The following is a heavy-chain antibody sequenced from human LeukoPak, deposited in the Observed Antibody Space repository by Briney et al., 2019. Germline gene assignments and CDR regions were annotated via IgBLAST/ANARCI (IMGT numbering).Heavy chain of an antibody. CDR1: GGSISSYY. Sequence: PSETLSLTCTVSGGSISSYYWSWIRQPPGKGLERIGYIYYSGSTNYHPSLKSRVTISVDTSKNQFSLKLTSVTAADTAVYYCARHKSAFDSSGYLIYWGQGTLVTVSS. D-gene: IGHD3-22*01. CDR3: ARHKSAFDSSGYLIY. V-gene: IGHV4-59*08. CDR2: IYYSGST. J-gene: IGHJ4*02.